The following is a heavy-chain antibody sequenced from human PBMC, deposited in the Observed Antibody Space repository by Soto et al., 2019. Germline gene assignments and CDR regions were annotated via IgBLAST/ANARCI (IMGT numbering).Heavy chain of an antibody. CDR3: ARRGIAARPHYYYMDV. CDR1: GGSIGSGGYY. V-gene: IGHV4-31*03. D-gene: IGHD6-6*01. Sequence: QVQLQESGPGLVKPSQTLSLTCTVSGGSIGSGGYYWSWIRQHPGKGLEWIGYIYYSGSTYYNPSLKSRVTISVDTSKNQFSLKLSSVTAADTAVYYCARRGIAARPHYYYMDVWGKGTTVTVSS. CDR2: IYYSGST. J-gene: IGHJ6*03.